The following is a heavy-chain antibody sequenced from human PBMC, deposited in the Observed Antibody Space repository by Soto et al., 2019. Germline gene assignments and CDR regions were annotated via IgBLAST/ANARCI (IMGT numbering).Heavy chain of an antibody. CDR3: ARHQTGNYRNSHYYMDV. CDR2: IYPGDSDT. CDR1: GYSFTSYW. Sequence: PGESLKISCKGSGYSFTSYWIGWVRQMPGKGLEWMGIIYPGDSDTRYSPSFQGQVTISADKSISTAYLQWSSLKASDTAMYYCARHQTGNYRNSHYYMDVWGKGTTVTAP. V-gene: IGHV5-51*01. J-gene: IGHJ6*03. D-gene: IGHD1-7*01.